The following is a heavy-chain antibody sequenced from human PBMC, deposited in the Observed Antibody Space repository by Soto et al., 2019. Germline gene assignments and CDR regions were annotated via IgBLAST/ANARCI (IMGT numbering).Heavy chain of an antibody. Sequence: QVQLVESGGGVVQPGRSLRLSCAASGFTFSSYAMHWVRQAPGKGLEWVAVTSYDGSNKYYADSVKGRFTISRDNSKNTLYLQMNSLRAEDTAVYYCARGPHHYYYDSSGYRNAFDIWGQGTMVTVSS. CDR1: GFTFSSYA. V-gene: IGHV3-30-3*01. CDR3: ARGPHHYYYDSSGYRNAFDI. D-gene: IGHD3-22*01. J-gene: IGHJ3*02. CDR2: TSYDGSNK.